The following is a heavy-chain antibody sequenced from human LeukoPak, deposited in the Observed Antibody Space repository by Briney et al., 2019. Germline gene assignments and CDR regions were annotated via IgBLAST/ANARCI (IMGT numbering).Heavy chain of an antibody. D-gene: IGHD5-12*01. Sequence: GGSLRLSCAASGFTFSSYGMHWVRQAPGKGLEWVAFIRYDGSNKYYADSVKGRFTISRDNSKNTLYLQTNSLRAEDTAVYYCAKDGYDYYYYYMDVWGKGTTVTVSS. CDR2: IRYDGSNK. V-gene: IGHV3-30*02. J-gene: IGHJ6*03. CDR1: GFTFSSYG. CDR3: AKDGYDYYYYYMDV.